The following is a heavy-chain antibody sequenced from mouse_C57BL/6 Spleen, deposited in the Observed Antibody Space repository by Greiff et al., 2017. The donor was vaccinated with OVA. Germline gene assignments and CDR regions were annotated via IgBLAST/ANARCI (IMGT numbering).Heavy chain of an antibody. CDR2: FHPYNDDT. V-gene: IGHV1-47*01. CDR1: GYTFTTYP. Sequence: VQVVESGAELVKPGASVKMSCKASGYTFTTYPIEWMKQNPGKSLEWIGNFHPYNDDTKYNEKFKGKATLTVEKSSSTVYLELSRLTSDDSAVYYCARRNWDGDFDYWGQGTTLTVSS. D-gene: IGHD4-1*01. CDR3: ARRNWDGDFDY. J-gene: IGHJ2*01.